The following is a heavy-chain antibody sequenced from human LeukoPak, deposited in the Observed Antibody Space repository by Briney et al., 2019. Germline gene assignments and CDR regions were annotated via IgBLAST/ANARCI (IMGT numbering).Heavy chain of an antibody. CDR1: GFSFGSYW. CDR2: ITSDGSTT. D-gene: IGHD2-15*01. Sequence: GGSLRLSCVGSGFSFGSYWMHWVRQAPGKGLVWVSRITSDGSTTSYADSVKGRFTISRDNARNTLYLQMNSLRAEDTAVYYCARGGVVAATLFDYWGQGTLVTASS. V-gene: IGHV3-74*01. CDR3: ARGGVVAATLFDY. J-gene: IGHJ4*02.